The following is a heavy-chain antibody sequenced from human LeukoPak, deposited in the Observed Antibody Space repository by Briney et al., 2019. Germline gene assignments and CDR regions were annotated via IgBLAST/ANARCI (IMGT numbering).Heavy chain of an antibody. D-gene: IGHD3-10*01. CDR1: GFGFSNAW. CDR3: TTLWLGPEY. V-gene: IGHV3-15*01. CDR2: IKSVSDGETT. J-gene: IGHJ4*02. Sequence: RAGGSLRLSSAVSGFGFSNAWMNWVRQAPGKGLECVGRIKSVSDGETTDYAAPVKGRFTISRDDSRSTLYLQMHSLRTEDTAVYYCTTLWLGPEYWGQGTLVTVSS.